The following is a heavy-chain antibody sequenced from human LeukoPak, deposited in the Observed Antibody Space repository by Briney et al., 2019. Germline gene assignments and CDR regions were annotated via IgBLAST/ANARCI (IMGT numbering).Heavy chain of an antibody. Sequence: SESLCLTRAVSGGSLSSGSYCWSWVRQPPGKGLEWVGYIYCSGSTNYKPSLKSRVTISVDTSKNQFSLKLSSVTATDTAVYYCARDLYDILTGFPSYYFDYWGQGTLVTVSS. D-gene: IGHD3-9*01. J-gene: IGHJ4*02. CDR1: GGSLSSGSYC. V-gene: IGHV4-61*01. CDR2: IYCSGST. CDR3: ARDLYDILTGFPSYYFDY.